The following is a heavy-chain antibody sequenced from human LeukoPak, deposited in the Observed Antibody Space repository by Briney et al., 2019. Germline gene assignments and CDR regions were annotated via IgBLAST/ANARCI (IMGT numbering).Heavy chain of an antibody. D-gene: IGHD2-2*02. V-gene: IGHV1-24*01. CDR1: GYTLTELS. CDR3: ARLGRRSSTSCYTEPLDAFDI. CDR2: FDPEDGET. J-gene: IGHJ3*02. Sequence: GASVKVSCKVSGYTLTELSMHWARQAPGKGLEWMGGFDPEDGETIYAQKFQGRVTMTEDTSTDTAYMELSSLRSEDTAVYYCARLGRRSSTSCYTEPLDAFDIWGQGTMVAVSS.